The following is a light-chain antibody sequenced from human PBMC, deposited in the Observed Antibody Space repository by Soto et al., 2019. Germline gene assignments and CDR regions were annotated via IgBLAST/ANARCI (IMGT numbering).Light chain of an antibody. Sequence: QSVLTQPPSVSGAPGQRVTISCTGSSSNIGAGYDVHWYKQLPATAPKLIIYGDTTRPSVVPDRFSGSKSGTSASLAITGLQAEEEADYYCQCYDSSLSGSVFGGGTKLTVL. V-gene: IGLV1-40*01. CDR2: GDT. CDR1: SSNIGAGYD. CDR3: QCYDSSLSGSV. J-gene: IGLJ3*02.